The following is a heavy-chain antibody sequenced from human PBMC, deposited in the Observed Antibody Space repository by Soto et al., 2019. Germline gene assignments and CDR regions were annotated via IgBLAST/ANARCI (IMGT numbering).Heavy chain of an antibody. CDR2: ISGAGGVT. CDR3: AKDKSRGVTVTPDY. J-gene: IGHJ4*02. CDR1: GFTFSNYA. D-gene: IGHD4-17*01. V-gene: IGHV3-23*01. Sequence: EVQLLESGGGLVQPGGSLRLSCAVSGFTFSNYAMTWVRQAPGKGPAWVSSISGAGGVTHYADSVRGRFTISRDNSKNTLYLQMNSLRAEDTAVYYCAKDKSRGVTVTPDYWCQGNLGTGSS.